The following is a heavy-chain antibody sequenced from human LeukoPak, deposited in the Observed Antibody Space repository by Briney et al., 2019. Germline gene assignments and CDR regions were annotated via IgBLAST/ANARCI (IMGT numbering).Heavy chain of an antibody. CDR3: ARGRSITMVRGVRFDY. V-gene: IGHV4-39*07. Sequence: PSEALSLTCIVSGDFISSSRYYWGWIRQPPGKGLEWIGSISYSGSTYYNPSLKSRVTISVDTSKNQFSLKLSSVTAADTAVYYCARGRSITMVRGVRFDYWGQGTLVTVSS. CDR2: ISYSGST. J-gene: IGHJ4*02. CDR1: GDFISSSRYY. D-gene: IGHD3-10*01.